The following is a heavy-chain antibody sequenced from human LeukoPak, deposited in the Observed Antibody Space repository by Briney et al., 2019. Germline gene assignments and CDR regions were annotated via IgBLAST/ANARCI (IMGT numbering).Heavy chain of an antibody. CDR1: GYTFTSYY. Sequence: GASVKVSCKACGYTFTSYYMHWVRQAPGQGLEWMGIINPSGGSTSYAQKFQGRVTMTRDMSTSTVYMELSSLRSEDTVVYYCARDYYGSGSYHYWGQGTLVTVSS. D-gene: IGHD3-10*01. V-gene: IGHV1-46*01. CDR2: INPSGGST. J-gene: IGHJ4*02. CDR3: ARDYYGSGSYHY.